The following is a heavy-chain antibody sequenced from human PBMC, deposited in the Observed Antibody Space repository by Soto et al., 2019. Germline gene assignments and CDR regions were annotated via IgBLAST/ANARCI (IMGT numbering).Heavy chain of an antibody. D-gene: IGHD7-27*01. V-gene: IGHV4-30-4*01. CDR1: GGSISSGDYN. CDR3: ARGPSGDKVDY. Sequence: QVLLQESGPGLVKPSQTLSLTCTVSGGSISSGDYNWSWIRQSPGKGLEWIGHIYDSGSTYNNPSLQSRVTISVYTSKNQFSLNLSSVTAADTAVYSCARGPSGDKVDYWGQGTLVTVSS. CDR2: IYDSGST. J-gene: IGHJ4*02.